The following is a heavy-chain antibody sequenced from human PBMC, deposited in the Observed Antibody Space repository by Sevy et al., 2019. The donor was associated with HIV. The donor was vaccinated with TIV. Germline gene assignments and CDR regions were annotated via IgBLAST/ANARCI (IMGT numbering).Heavy chain of an antibody. CDR1: GFTFSSYS. V-gene: IGHV3-48*02. CDR3: ARDRYDYVWGSYRPTFDY. CDR2: ISSSSSTI. D-gene: IGHD3-16*02. Sequence: GGSLRLSCAASGFTFSSYSMNWVRQAPGKGLEWVSYISSSSSTIYYADSVKGRFTISGDNAKNSLYLQMNSLRDEDTAVYYCARDRYDYVWGSYRPTFDYWGQGTLVTVSS. J-gene: IGHJ4*02.